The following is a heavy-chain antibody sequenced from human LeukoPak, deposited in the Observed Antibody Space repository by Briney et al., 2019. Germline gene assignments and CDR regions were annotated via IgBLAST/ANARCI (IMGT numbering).Heavy chain of an antibody. CDR2: MKSNSGDT. D-gene: IGHD6-13*01. CDR1: GYTFTGYG. V-gene: IGHV1-8*01. CDR3: ARGEYSSSWYPFDY. Sequence: ASVKVSCKTSGYTFTGYGINWVRQAPGQGLEWMGWMKSNSGDTHFAQKFQGRVTMTRNISISTAFMELSSLRSEDTAVYYCARGEYSSSWYPFDYWGQGSPVTVSS. J-gene: IGHJ4*02.